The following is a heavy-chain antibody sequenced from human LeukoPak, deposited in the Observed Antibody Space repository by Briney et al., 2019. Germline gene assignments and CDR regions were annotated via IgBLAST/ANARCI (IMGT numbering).Heavy chain of an antibody. V-gene: IGHV4-4*02. J-gene: IGHJ5*02. CDR1: GHPISSSNW. Sequence: SETLSLTCAVSGHPISSSNWWTWVRQPPGKGLGWIGEIYHSGRTNYNPSLNSRVAISVDKSKNQFALKLSSVTAADTAGYYCASLTDYYGSSGYSTWGQGTLVTVSS. CDR3: ASLTDYYGSSGYST. D-gene: IGHD3-22*01. CDR2: IYHSGRT.